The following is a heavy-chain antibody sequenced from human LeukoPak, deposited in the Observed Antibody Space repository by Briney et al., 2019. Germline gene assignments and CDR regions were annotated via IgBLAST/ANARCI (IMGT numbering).Heavy chain of an antibody. J-gene: IGHJ4*02. V-gene: IGHV3-11*05. Sequence: GGSLRLSCAASAFTFSDYYMSWIRQAPGKGLEWVSYISSSSSYTNYADSVKGRFTISRDNAKNSLYLQMNSLRADDTAVYYCARGRARGFAAPFDYWGQGTLVTVSS. CDR1: AFTFSDYY. CDR2: ISSSSSYT. D-gene: IGHD3-10*01. CDR3: ARGRARGFAAPFDY.